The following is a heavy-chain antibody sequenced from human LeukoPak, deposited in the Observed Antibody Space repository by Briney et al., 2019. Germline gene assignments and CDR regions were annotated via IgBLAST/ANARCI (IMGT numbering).Heavy chain of an antibody. V-gene: IGHV3-33*06. D-gene: IGHD5-18*01. J-gene: IGHJ4*02. CDR1: GFTFSNYG. CDR3: AKDADSYGYAD. CDR2: ILYDGSDK. Sequence: HPGGSLRLSCAASGFTFSNYGIHWVRQAPGKGLEWVAVILYDGSDKYYADSVKGRFTIPRDNSKNTLSLQMNSLRAEDTAVYYCAKDADSYGYADWGQGTLVTVSS.